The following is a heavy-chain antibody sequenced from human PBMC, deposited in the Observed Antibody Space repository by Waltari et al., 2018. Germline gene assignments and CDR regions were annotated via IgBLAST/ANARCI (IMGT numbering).Heavy chain of an antibody. CDR3: ARQLRFVDWIPRYFDS. Sequence: ELQESGPRLVKPSETLSLTCNVSGDSISGSRNYWAWLRQPPGKNLQWIGSIYYSGTTYYNPSLKGRFAISVDTSRNQFSLNVNSVTAADTGIYYCARQLRFVDWIPRYFDSWGRGTLATVSS. J-gene: IGHJ4*02. V-gene: IGHV4-39*01. CDR1: GDSISGSRNY. CDR2: IYYSGTT. D-gene: IGHD3-3*01.